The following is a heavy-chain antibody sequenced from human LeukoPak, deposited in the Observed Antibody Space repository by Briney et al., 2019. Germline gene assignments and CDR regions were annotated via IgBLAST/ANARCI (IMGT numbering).Heavy chain of an antibody. Sequence: SETLSLTCSVSGASISNYYWSWIRQPAGKGLEWIGYIYYSGSTNYNPSLKSRVTISVDTSKNQFSLKLSSVTAADTAVYYCARGAVSGHYDYVWGSYRPTPDFDYWGQGTLVTVSS. V-gene: IGHV4-59*08. D-gene: IGHD3-16*02. CDR3: ARGAVSGHYDYVWGSYRPTPDFDY. CDR1: GASISNYY. J-gene: IGHJ4*02. CDR2: IYYSGST.